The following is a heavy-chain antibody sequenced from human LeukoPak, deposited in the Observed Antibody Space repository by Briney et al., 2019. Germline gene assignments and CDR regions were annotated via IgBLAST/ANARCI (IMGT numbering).Heavy chain of an antibody. CDR3: ARDLEGGYNSGWFDP. V-gene: IGHV4-39*07. D-gene: IGHD5-24*01. Sequence: SETLSLTCTVSGGSISSSSYYWGWIRQPPGKGLEWIGSIYYSGSTYYNPSLKSRVTISVDTSKNQFSLKLSSVTAADTAVYYCARDLEGGYNSGWFDPWGHGTLVTVSS. CDR2: IYYSGST. J-gene: IGHJ5*02. CDR1: GGSISSSSYY.